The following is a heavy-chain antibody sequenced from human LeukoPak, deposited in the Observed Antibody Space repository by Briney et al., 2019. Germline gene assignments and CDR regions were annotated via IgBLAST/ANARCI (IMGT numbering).Heavy chain of an antibody. Sequence: SETLSLTCAVSGYSISSSNWWGWIRQPPGQGLEWIGYIYYSGSTYYNPSLKSRVTMSVDTSKKQFSLKLSSVTAVDTAVYYCARVCAMRRPTCWFDYWGQGTLVTVSS. V-gene: IGHV4-28*03. CDR2: IYYSGST. CDR1: GYSISSSNW. CDR3: ARVCAMRRPTCWFDY. D-gene: IGHD1-1*01. J-gene: IGHJ4*02.